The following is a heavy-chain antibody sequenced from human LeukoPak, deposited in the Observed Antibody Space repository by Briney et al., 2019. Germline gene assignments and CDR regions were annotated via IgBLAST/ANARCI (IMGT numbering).Heavy chain of an antibody. J-gene: IGHJ4*02. CDR1: GFTFDDYA. CDR2: ISWNSGSI. Sequence: GGSLRLSCAASGFTFDDYARDWVRQAPGKGREWVSDISWNSGSIGYADSVKGRFTISRDNAKNSLYLQMNSLRPEDTALYYCAKGPRITWIDYWGQGTLVTVSS. CDR3: AKGPRITWIDY. D-gene: IGHD2/OR15-2a*01. V-gene: IGHV3-9*01.